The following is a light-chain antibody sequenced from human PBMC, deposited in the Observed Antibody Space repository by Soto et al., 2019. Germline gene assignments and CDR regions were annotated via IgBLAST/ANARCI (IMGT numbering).Light chain of an antibody. CDR3: QQYGNSPGT. CDR2: GAS. CDR1: PSVSSSY. V-gene: IGKV3-20*01. J-gene: IGKJ1*01. Sequence: EIVLTQSPGTLSLSPGEGATLSCRASPSVSSSYLAWYQQRPGQAPRLLIYGASSRATGIPDRFSGSGSETDFTLTISRLEPEDSAVYYCQQYGNSPGTFGQGTKVEIK.